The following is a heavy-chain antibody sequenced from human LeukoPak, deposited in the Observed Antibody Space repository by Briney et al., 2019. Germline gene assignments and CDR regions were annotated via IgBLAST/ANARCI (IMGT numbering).Heavy chain of an antibody. CDR3: AREVNTAMISETYYFDF. CDR1: GGSISSGDYY. V-gene: IGHV4-61*02. CDR2: IYTSGST. J-gene: IGHJ4*02. Sequence: SETLSLTCTVSGGSISSGDYYWSWIRQPAGKGLEWIGRIYTSGSTNYHPSLKSRVTISVDTSKNIFSLKLGSVTAADTAFYYCAREVNTAMISETYYFDFRGQGNMVTVSS. D-gene: IGHD5-18*01.